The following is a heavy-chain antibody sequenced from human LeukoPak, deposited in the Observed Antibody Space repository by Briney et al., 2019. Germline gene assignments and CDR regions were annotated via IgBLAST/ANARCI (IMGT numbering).Heavy chain of an antibody. V-gene: IGHV3-21*01. CDR3: ARDPSTRMATYYYYYMDV. J-gene: IGHJ6*03. CDR2: IGGYGTYI. Sequence: PGGSLRLSCVVSGFTFSTYTMNWVRQAPGKGLEWVSSIGGYGTYIYYADSVKGRFTISRDNTKNSLYLQMNGLRAEDTAVYYCARDPSTRMATYYYYYMDVWGKGTTVTVSS. CDR1: GFTFSTYT. D-gene: IGHD5-24*01.